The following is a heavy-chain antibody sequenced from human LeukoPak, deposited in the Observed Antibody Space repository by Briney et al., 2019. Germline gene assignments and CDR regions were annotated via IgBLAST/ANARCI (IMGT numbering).Heavy chain of an antibody. J-gene: IGHJ5*02. CDR3: ARASAGPYSSST. CDR2: ITSSSNFI. CDR1: GFTFSSYS. V-gene: IGHV3-21*01. Sequence: PGGSLRLSCAASGFTFSSYSMNWVRQAPGKGLHWVSSITSSSNFIYYADSVKGRFTVSRDNAKSSLYLQMNSLRAEDTAVYYCARASAGPYSSSTWGQGTLVTVSS. D-gene: IGHD6-13*01.